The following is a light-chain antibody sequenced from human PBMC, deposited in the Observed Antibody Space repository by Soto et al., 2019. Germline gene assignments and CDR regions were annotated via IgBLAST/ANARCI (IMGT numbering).Light chain of an antibody. V-gene: IGLV1-44*01. CDR3: AAWDDSLNGRVSGVV. J-gene: IGLJ2*01. Sequence: QSVLTQPPSASGTPGQRVTISCSGSSSNIGSNTVNWYQQLPGTAPKLLIYSNNQRPSGVPDRFSGSKSGTSASLAISGLQSEDEADYYCAAWDDSLNGRVSGVVFGGGTKLTVL. CDR1: SSNIGSNT. CDR2: SNN.